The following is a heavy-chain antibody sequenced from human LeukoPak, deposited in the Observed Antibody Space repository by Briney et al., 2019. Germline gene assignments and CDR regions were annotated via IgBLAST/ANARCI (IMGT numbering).Heavy chain of an antibody. Sequence: ASVKVSCKASGYTFTSYYMHWVRQAPGQGLEWMGIINPSRGSTSQAQTFQGRVTMTRDMSTSTVYMELSSLRSEDTAVYYCARDLGARELAWTDYWGQGTLVTVSS. CDR2: INPSRGST. CDR1: GYTFTSYY. CDR3: ARDLGARELAWTDY. D-gene: IGHD3-16*01. J-gene: IGHJ4*02. V-gene: IGHV1-46*01.